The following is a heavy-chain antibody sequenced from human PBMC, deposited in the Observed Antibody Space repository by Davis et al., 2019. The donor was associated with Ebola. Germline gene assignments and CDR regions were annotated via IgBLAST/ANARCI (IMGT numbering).Heavy chain of an antibody. CDR2: ISSSGNTI. V-gene: IGHV3-11*04. CDR3: AKDHRTWQLDHYYGMDV. CDR1: GFTFSDYY. Sequence: GESLKISCAASGFTFSDYYMNWIRQAPGKGLEWVSYISSSGNTIFYADSVRGRFTVSRDNVQNSLHLQMNNLGAEDTAVYYCAKDHRTWQLDHYYGMDVWGQGTTVTASS. D-gene: IGHD3/OR15-3a*01. J-gene: IGHJ6*02.